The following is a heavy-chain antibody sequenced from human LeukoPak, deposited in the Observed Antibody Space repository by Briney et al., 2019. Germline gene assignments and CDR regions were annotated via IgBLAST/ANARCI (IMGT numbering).Heavy chain of an antibody. J-gene: IGHJ4*02. V-gene: IGHV3-33*01. CDR3: ARDRDDYGGKAVSFPDY. D-gene: IGHD4-23*01. CDR2: IWYDGSNK. CDR1: GFTFSNYG. Sequence: GRSLRLSCAASGFTFSNYGMRWVRQAPGKGLEWVAVIWYDGSNKYYADSVKGRFTISRDNSKNTLYLQMNSLRAEDTAVYYCARDRDDYGGKAVSFPDYWGQGTLVTVSS.